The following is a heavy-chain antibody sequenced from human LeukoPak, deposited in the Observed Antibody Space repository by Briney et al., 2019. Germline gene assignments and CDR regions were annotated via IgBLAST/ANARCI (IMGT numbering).Heavy chain of an antibody. Sequence: GGSLRLSCAASEFNFENFAMNWVRQAPGKGLEWLSYISSSTMIEYADSVKGRFTISRDNAKNSLYLQMGSLKGEDTAVYYCARGITVIRGVLLDFWGQGTQVIVSS. CDR2: ISSSTMI. J-gene: IGHJ4*02. V-gene: IGHV3-69-1*02. CDR3: ARGITVIRGVLLDF. D-gene: IGHD3-10*01. CDR1: EFNFENFA.